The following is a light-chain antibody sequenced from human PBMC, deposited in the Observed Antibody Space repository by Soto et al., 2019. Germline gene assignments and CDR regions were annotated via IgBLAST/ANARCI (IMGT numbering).Light chain of an antibody. V-gene: IGKV3-20*01. CDR2: AAS. J-gene: IGKJ1*01. Sequence: ETVLTQSPGTLSLSPGEGATLSCRASQTVNSRYLAWYQQRPGQAPMLLIYAASSRATGIPDRFSGSGSGTDFTLSISRLEPEDFAFYYCQQYATSPRTFGQGTKVEIK. CDR3: QQYATSPRT. CDR1: QTVNSRY.